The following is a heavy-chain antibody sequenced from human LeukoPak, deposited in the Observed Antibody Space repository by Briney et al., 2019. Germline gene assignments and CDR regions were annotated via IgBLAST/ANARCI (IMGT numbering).Heavy chain of an antibody. CDR1: GGSISNYY. CDR2: IYYSGST. V-gene: IGHV4-59*01. CDR3: ARAHSYDSSGYPHDAFDI. J-gene: IGHJ3*02. Sequence: SETLSLTCTVSGGSISNYYWSWIRQPPGKELEWIGYIYYSGSTNYNPSLKSRVTISVDTSKNQFSLKLSSVAAADTAVYYCARAHSYDSSGYPHDAFDIWGQGTMVTVSS. D-gene: IGHD3-22*01.